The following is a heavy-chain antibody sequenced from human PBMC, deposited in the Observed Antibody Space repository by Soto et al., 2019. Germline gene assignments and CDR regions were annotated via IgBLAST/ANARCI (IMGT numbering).Heavy chain of an antibody. V-gene: IGHV1-69*13. CDR2: IIPIFGTA. CDR3: AREREFQRAAFDI. Sequence: GASVKVSCKASGGTFSSYAISWVRQAPGQGLEWMGGIIPIFGTANYAQKFQGRVTITADESTSTAYMELSSLRSEDTAVYYCAREREFQRAAFDIWGQGTMVTVSS. J-gene: IGHJ3*02. D-gene: IGHD3-10*01. CDR1: GGTFSSYA.